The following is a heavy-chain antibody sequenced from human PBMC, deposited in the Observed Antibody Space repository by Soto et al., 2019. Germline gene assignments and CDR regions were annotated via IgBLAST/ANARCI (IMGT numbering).Heavy chain of an antibody. Sequence: GGSLRLSCAASGFTFSSYGMHWVRQAPGKGLEWVAVIWYDGSNKYYADSVKGRFTISRDNSRNTLYLQMNSLRAEDTAVYYCARDYCSGGSCYAYEYYFDYWGQGTLVTVSS. CDR3: ARDYCSGGSCYAYEYYFDY. V-gene: IGHV3-33*01. D-gene: IGHD2-15*01. CDR1: GFTFSSYG. CDR2: IWYDGSNK. J-gene: IGHJ4*02.